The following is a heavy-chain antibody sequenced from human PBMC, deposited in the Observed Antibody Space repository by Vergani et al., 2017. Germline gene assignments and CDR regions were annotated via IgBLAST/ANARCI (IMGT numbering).Heavy chain of an antibody. CDR1: GGSVSSGSYY. Sequence: VQLQESGPGLVKPSETLSLTCTVSGGSVSSGSYYWSWIRQPAGKGLEWVGRIKSKTDGGTTDYAAPVKGRFTISRDDSKNTLYLQMNSLKTEDTAVYYCTTAGDSGLHGNYYYYGMDVWGQGTTVTVSS. V-gene: IGHV3-15*01. J-gene: IGHJ6*02. CDR3: TTAGDSGLHGNYYYYGMDV. D-gene: IGHD4-11*01. CDR2: IKSKTDGGTT.